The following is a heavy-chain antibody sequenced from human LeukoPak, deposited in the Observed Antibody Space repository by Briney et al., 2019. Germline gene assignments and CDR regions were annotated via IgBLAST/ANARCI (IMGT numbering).Heavy chain of an antibody. CDR1: GYTFTGYY. Sequence: GASVKVSCKASGYTFTGYYMHWVRQAPGQGLEWMGRINPNSGGTNYAQKFQGRVTMTRDTSISTAYMELSRLRSDDTAVYYCARDLILNIRVEGYYYGMDVWGQGTTVTVSS. D-gene: IGHD3-3*01. V-gene: IGHV1-2*06. CDR3: ARDLILNIRVEGYYYGMDV. CDR2: INPNSGGT. J-gene: IGHJ6*02.